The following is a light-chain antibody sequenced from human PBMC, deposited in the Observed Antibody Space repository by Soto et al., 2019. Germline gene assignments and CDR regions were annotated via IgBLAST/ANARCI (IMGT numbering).Light chain of an antibody. CDR2: DTS. CDR1: TGAVTSGHY. J-gene: IGLJ3*02. V-gene: IGLV7-46*01. CDR3: LLSYSGAHWV. Sequence: QAVVTQEPSLTVSPGVTVTLTCGSSTGAVTSGHYPYWFQQKPGQAPRTLIYDTSNKHSWTPARFSGSLLGGKAALTLSGAQPEDEAEYYCLLSYSGAHWVFGGGTQLTVL.